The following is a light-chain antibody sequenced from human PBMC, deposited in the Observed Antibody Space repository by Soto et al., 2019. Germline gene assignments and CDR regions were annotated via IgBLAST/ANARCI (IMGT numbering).Light chain of an antibody. V-gene: IGKV1-39*01. J-gene: IGKJ1*01. Sequence: DIQMTQSPSSLSASVGDRVTITCRSSQTITNYLAWYQQRPGRAPKLLIYTASNLQSGVPSRFSGSGSGTDFTLTISSLQPEDFAIYYCQQSQTSPWTFGQGTKVEI. CDR3: QQSQTSPWT. CDR1: QTITNY. CDR2: TAS.